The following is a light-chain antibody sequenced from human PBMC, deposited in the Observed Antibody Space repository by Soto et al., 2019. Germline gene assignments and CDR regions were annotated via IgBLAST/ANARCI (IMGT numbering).Light chain of an antibody. CDR3: AAWDDSLSGYV. J-gene: IGLJ1*01. Sequence: QAVVTQPPSASGTPGQRVTISCSGSSSNIGSNYVYWYQQLPGTAPKLLIYRNNQRPLGVPDRFSGSKSGTSASLAISGLRSEDEADYYCAAWDDSLSGYVFGTGTKLTVL. V-gene: IGLV1-47*01. CDR1: SSNIGSNY. CDR2: RNN.